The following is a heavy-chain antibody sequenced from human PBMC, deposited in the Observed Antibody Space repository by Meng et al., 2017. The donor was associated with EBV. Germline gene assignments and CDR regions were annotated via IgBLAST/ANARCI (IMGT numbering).Heavy chain of an antibody. Sequence: QLQLQESGPGLAKPSETLSLTCTVSGGSISSSSYYWGWIRQPPGKGLEWIGSIYYSGSTYYNPSLKSRVTISVDTSKNQFSLKLSSVTAADTAVYYCARVDGDYLRGYYFDYWGQGTLVTASS. CDR3: ARVDGDYLRGYYFDY. V-gene: IGHV4-39*07. CDR2: IYYSGST. CDR1: GGSISSSSYY. D-gene: IGHD4-17*01. J-gene: IGHJ4*02.